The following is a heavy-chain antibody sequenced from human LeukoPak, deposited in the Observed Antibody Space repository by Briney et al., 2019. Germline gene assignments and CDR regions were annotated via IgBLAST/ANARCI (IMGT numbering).Heavy chain of an antibody. V-gene: IGHV4-4*07. CDR3: AREARDHNDGSGYYNDY. CDR1: GGSIYSYY. Sequence: SETLSLTCSVSGGSIYSYYWSWIRQPAGKGLEWIGRIYTSGTTNYNPSLASRVTVSLDTSHNQFSLKLTSLTAADTAVYYRAREARDHNDGSGYYNDYWGQGTLVTVSS. CDR2: IYTSGTT. D-gene: IGHD3-22*01. J-gene: IGHJ4*02.